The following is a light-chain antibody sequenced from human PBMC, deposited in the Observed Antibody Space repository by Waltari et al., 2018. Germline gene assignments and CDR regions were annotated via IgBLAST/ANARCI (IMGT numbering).Light chain of an antibody. CDR1: SSNLGSNT. J-gene: IGLJ2*01. V-gene: IGLV1-44*01. Sequence: QSVLTQPPSASGTPGPRVTISCSGSSSNLGSNTVNWYQQLPGTAPKLLIYSNNQRPSGVPDRFSGSKSGTSASLAISGLQSEDEADYYCAAWDDSLNGLFGGGTKLTVL. CDR2: SNN. CDR3: AAWDDSLNGL.